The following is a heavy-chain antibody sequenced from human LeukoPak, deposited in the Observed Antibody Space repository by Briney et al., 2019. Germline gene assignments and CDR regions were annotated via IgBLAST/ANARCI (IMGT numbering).Heavy chain of an antibody. CDR3: ATVVAVGGGFYFDY. CDR2: FDPEDGET. V-gene: IGHV1-24*01. Sequence: EASVKVSCKVSGYPLTELSMHWVRQAPGKGLEWMGGFDPEDGETIYAQKFQGRVTMTEDTSTDTAYMELSSLGSEDTAVYYCATVVAVGGGFYFDYWGQGPLVTVSS. J-gene: IGHJ4*02. D-gene: IGHD6-19*01. CDR1: GYPLTELS.